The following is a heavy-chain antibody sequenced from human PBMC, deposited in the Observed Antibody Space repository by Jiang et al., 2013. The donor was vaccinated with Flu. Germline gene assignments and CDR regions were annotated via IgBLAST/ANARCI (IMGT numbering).Heavy chain of an antibody. D-gene: IGHD5-18*01. V-gene: IGHV5-51*01. CDR3: ARHDTADPPLYYFDF. J-gene: IGHJ4*02. CDR2: SILVTLIP. Sequence: RQMPGKGLEWMGSSILVTLIPDTARLQGQVTISADKSISTAYLQWSSLKASDTAMYYCARHDTADPPLYYFDFWGQGTLVTVSS.